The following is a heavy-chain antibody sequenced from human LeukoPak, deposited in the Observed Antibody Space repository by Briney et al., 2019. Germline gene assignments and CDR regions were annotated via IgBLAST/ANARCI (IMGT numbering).Heavy chain of an antibody. CDR3: ASSSVSYYYFDY. J-gene: IGHJ4*02. CDR2: IYSGGST. V-gene: IGHV3-53*01. D-gene: IGHD1-26*01. CDR1: GFTVSSNY. Sequence: GGSLRLSCAASGFTVSSNYMSWVRQAPGKGLEWVSVIYSGGSTYYADSVKGRFTISRDNSKNTLYPQMNSLRDEDTAVYYCASSSVSYYYFDYWGQGILVTVSS.